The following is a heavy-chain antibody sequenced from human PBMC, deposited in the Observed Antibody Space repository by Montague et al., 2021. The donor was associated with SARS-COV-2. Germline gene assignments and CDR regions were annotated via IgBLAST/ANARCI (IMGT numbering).Heavy chain of an antibody. CDR1: GGSFSGYY. CDR3: ARGVRQLGVRYYYYYIDV. CDR2: INHSGST. D-gene: IGHD6-6*01. Sequence: SETLSLTCAVYGGSFSGYYCSRIRQPPGKVLEWIGEINHSGSTNYNPSLKSRVTISMDTSKNQFSLKLSSVTAADTAVYYCARGVRQLGVRYYYYYIDVWDTGTPVTVSS. V-gene: IGHV4-34*01. J-gene: IGHJ6*03.